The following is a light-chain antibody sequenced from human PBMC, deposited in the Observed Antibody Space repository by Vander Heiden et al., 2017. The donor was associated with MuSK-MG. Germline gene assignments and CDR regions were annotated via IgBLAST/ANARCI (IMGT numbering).Light chain of an antibody. V-gene: IGKV3-15*01. Sequence: EIVMTQSPATLSVSPGERATLSCRASQSVSSNLAWYQQKPGQAPRLLTYGASTRATGIPARFSGSGYGTEFTLTISSLQSEDFAVYYCQQYNNWPLYTFGQGTKLEIK. CDR1: QSVSSN. CDR2: GAS. CDR3: QQYNNWPLYT. J-gene: IGKJ2*01.